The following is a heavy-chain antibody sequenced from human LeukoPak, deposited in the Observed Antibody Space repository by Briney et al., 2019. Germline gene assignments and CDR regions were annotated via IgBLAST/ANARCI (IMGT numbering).Heavy chain of an antibody. CDR2: NSGSGDTT. D-gene: IGHD3-10*01. Sequence: GGSLRLSCVASGFTPRRYAISWVRQAPGKGLEWVSSNSGSGDTTHYADSVKGRFTISRDNSKNTLYLQMNSLRAEDTAIYYCANGPGSGNYFELFYFDYWGQGALVTVSS. CDR3: ANGPGSGNYFELFYFDY. CDR1: GFTPRRYA. V-gene: IGHV3-23*01. J-gene: IGHJ4*02.